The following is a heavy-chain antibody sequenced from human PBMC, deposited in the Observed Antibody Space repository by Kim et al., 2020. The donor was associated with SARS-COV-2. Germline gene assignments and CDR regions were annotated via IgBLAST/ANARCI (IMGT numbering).Heavy chain of an antibody. Sequence: SETLSLTCTVSGGSISSYYWSWIRQPAGKGLEWIGRIYTSGSTNYNPSLKSRVTMSVDTSKNQFSLKLSSVTAADTAVYYCARDGEWELRAGSTGYGMDVWGQGTTVTVSS. CDR1: GGSISSYY. CDR2: IYTSGST. J-gene: IGHJ6*02. D-gene: IGHD1-26*01. CDR3: ARDGEWELRAGSTGYGMDV. V-gene: IGHV4-4*07.